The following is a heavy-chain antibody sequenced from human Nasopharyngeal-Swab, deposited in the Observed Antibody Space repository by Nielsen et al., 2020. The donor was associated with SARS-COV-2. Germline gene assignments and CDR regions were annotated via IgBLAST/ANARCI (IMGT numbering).Heavy chain of an antibody. J-gene: IGHJ5*02. D-gene: IGHD5-12*01. CDR3: ARGSLYSGRYYPDP. Sequence: WVRQAPGQRLEWMGWINLGSGDTRYSQNFQGRVTITRDTSATTLYMELSSLRSEDTAVYYCARGSLYSGRYYPDPWGQGTLVTVSS. CDR2: INLGSGDT. V-gene: IGHV1-3*01.